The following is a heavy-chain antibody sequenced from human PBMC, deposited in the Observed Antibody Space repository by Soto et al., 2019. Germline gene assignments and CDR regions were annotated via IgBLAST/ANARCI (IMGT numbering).Heavy chain of an antibody. Sequence: GESLKISCKASGYSFTRKWISWVRQMPGKGLEWMGRIDPTDSYTNYSPSFQGHVTISVDKSSSTAYVQWSSLKASDTAMYYCASPSTYYYGSGSPYYYYGMDVWGQGTTVTVSS. V-gene: IGHV5-10-1*01. CDR3: ASPSTYYYGSGSPYYYYGMDV. D-gene: IGHD3-10*01. CDR1: GYSFTRKW. J-gene: IGHJ6*02. CDR2: IDPTDSYT.